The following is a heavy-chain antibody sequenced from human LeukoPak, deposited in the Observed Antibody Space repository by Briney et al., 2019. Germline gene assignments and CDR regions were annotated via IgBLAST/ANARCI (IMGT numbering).Heavy chain of an antibody. J-gene: IGHJ4*02. D-gene: IGHD5-18*01. V-gene: IGHV3-48*03. CDR2: ISSSASTI. Sequence: QPGGSLRLSCAASGFTFSNHAMSWVRQAPGKGLEWVSYISSSASTIYYADSVKGRFTISRDNAKNSLYLQMNSLRAEDTALYYCARRSWIQLWLLFDYWGQGTLVTVSS. CDR3: ARRSWIQLWLLFDY. CDR1: GFTFSNHA.